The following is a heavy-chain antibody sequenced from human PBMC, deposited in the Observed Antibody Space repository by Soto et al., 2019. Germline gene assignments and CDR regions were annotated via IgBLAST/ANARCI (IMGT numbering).Heavy chain of an antibody. CDR2: INWDDDE. D-gene: IGHD3-22*01. J-gene: IGHJ4*02. CDR1: VFSLSTNLIC. Sequence: SGPTLVNPTHTLTLTCTGSVFSLSTNLICLGLIRHPPGKALEWLALINWDDDEYYNKSLKTRLTISKDTSKNQVVLTLTNMDPVEKATYYCERISDSRSRYFDLWGPRKLVTVSS. V-gene: IGHV2-70*01. CDR3: ERISDSRSRYFDL.